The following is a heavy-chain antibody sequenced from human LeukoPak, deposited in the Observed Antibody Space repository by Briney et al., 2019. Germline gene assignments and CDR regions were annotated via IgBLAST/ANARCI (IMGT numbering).Heavy chain of an antibody. Sequence: GGSLRLSCAASGFPFSSYSMTWVRQAPGKGLEWVANIKPDGTTKFYVDSVKGRSTISRDNALNSLYLQMNSLRAEDTAIYYCARSIPYGTTWYGRSDYWGQGTLVTVSS. CDR2: IKPDGTTK. V-gene: IGHV3-7*03. J-gene: IGHJ4*02. D-gene: IGHD6-13*01. CDR3: ARSIPYGTTWYGRSDY. CDR1: GFPFSSYS.